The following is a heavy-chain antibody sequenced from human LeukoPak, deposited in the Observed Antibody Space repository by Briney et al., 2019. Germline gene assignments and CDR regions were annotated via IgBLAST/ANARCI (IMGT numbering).Heavy chain of an antibody. J-gene: IGHJ4*02. Sequence: GGSLRLSCAASGLTFDDFAIHWVRQAPGKGLEWVSGISWNSGNVGYADSVKGRFTISRDNAKNSLYLQMNSLRAEDTALYYCAKDMYYYDGGGYLDSWGQGTLVTVSS. CDR1: GLTFDDFA. V-gene: IGHV3-9*01. CDR3: AKDMYYYDGGGYLDS. D-gene: IGHD3-22*01. CDR2: ISWNSGNV.